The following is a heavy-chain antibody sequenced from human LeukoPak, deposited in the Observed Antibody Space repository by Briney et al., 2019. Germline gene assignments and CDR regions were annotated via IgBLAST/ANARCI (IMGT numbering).Heavy chain of an antibody. V-gene: IGHV4-38-2*01. CDR2: IYHSGST. J-gene: IGHJ4*02. D-gene: IGHD6-6*01. CDR3: ASPYSSSSGFDY. CDR1: GYSISSGYY. Sequence: PSETLSLTCAVSGYSISSGYYWGWIQQPPGKGLEWIGSIYHSGSTYYNPSLKSRVTISVDTSKNQFSLKLSSVTAADTAVYYCASPYSSSSGFDYWGQGTLVTVSS.